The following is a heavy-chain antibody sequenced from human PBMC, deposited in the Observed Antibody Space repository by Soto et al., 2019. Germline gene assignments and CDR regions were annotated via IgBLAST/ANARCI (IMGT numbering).Heavy chain of an antibody. D-gene: IGHD2-2*01. Sequence: GGSLRLSCAASGFTFSSYSMNWVRQAPGKGLEWVSSISSSSSYIYYADSVKGRFTISRDNAKNSLYLQMNSLRAEDTAVYYCSRVPRAKCSSTSCSPGYYIDYWGQGTMVTVSS. J-gene: IGHJ4*02. V-gene: IGHV3-21*01. CDR1: GFTFSSYS. CDR3: SRVPRAKCSSTSCSPGYYIDY. CDR2: ISSSSSYI.